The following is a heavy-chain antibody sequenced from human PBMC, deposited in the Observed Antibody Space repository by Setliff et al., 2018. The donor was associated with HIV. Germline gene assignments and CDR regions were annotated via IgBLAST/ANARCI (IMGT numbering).Heavy chain of an antibody. J-gene: IGHJ6*02. CDR1: GYSISSGYY. D-gene: IGHD4-17*01. Sequence: SETLSLTCAVSGYSISSGYYWGWIRQPPGKGLEWIGNIYHHGTTYYYPSLKGRVTISLDTSNNQFSLNLNSVTAADTAVYYCASGPLTVTNLLPSYYYGMDVWGQGTTVTVSS. V-gene: IGHV4-38-2*01. CDR2: IYHHGTT. CDR3: ASGPLTVTNLLPSYYYGMDV.